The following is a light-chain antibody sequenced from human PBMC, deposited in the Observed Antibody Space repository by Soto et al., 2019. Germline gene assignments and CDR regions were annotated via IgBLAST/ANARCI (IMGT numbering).Light chain of an antibody. CDR1: SSDVGTYNY. Sequence: QSALTQPRSVSGSPGQSVTISCTGTSSDVGTYNYVSWYQQHPGKAPKLGIYDVTKRPSGVPDRFSGSKSGNTAALTISGHQAEDEADYYCGSYADSSLWVFGGGTKLTAL. CDR3: GSYADSSLWV. J-gene: IGLJ3*02. CDR2: DVT. V-gene: IGLV2-11*01.